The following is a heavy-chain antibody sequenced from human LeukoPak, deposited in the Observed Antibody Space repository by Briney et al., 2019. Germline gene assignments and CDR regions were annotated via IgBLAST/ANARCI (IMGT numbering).Heavy chain of an antibody. V-gene: IGHV4-34*01. Sequence: SETLCLSCAVYGGYFSGYSWSWVRQPPGKGLEWIGEINHSGSTNYNPSLKSRFTISVDTSKNQFSLKLSSVTASDTAVYYCARGRAYYDFWSGYYNWFDPWGQGTLVTVSS. D-gene: IGHD3-3*01. CDR3: ARGRAYYDFWSGYYNWFDP. CDR1: GGYFSGYS. J-gene: IGHJ5*02. CDR2: INHSGST.